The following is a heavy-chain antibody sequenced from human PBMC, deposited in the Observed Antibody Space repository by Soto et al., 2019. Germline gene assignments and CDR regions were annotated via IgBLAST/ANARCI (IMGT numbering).Heavy chain of an antibody. CDR2: IYHSGST. V-gene: IGHV4-4*02. Sequence: SETLSLTCAISGGSISSSNWWSWVRQPPGKGLEWIGEIYHSGSTNYNPSLKSRVTISVDKSKNQFSLKLSSVTAADTAVYYCARDLFEYYYGMDVWGQGTTVTVSS. CDR1: GGSISSSNW. D-gene: IGHD2-21*01. CDR3: ARDLFEYYYGMDV. J-gene: IGHJ6*02.